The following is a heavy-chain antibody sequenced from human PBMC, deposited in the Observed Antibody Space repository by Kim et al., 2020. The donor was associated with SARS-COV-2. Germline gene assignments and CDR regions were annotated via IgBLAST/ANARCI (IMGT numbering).Heavy chain of an antibody. V-gene: IGHV3-23*01. Sequence: GGSLRLSCAASGFTFSSYAMSWVRQAPGKGLEWVSAICGSGGSTYYADSVKGRFTISRDNSKNTLYLQMNSLRAEDTAVYYCAKGGSYSYGTPDAFDIWGQGTMVTVSS. D-gene: IGHD5-18*01. CDR1: GFTFSSYA. CDR2: ICGSGGST. J-gene: IGHJ3*02. CDR3: AKGGSYSYGTPDAFDI.